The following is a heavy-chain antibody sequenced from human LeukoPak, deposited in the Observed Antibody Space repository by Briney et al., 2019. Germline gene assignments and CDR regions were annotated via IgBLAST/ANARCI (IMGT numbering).Heavy chain of an antibody. Sequence: GGSLRLSCAASGFTFSNYAMSWVRQAPGKGLEWVSYISGSGGTTFYADSVKGRFTLSRDNSNNALYLQRNSLRAEDTAVYYCAKGSGYNSALNNYWGQGTLVTVSS. V-gene: IGHV3-23*01. D-gene: IGHD6-19*01. CDR3: AKGSGYNSALNNY. J-gene: IGHJ4*02. CDR2: ISGSGGTT. CDR1: GFTFSNYA.